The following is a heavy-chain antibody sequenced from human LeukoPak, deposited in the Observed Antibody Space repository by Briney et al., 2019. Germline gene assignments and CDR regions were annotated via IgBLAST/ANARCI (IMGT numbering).Heavy chain of an antibody. J-gene: IGHJ4*02. D-gene: IGHD1-26*01. CDR1: GYTFTSYG. Sequence: ASVKVSCKASGYTFTSYGISWVRQAPGQGLEWMGWISAYNGNTNYAQKLQGRVTMTTDTSTSTAYMELRSLRSDDTAVYYCARHQDLRYSGSYRGFDYWDQGTLVTVSS. V-gene: IGHV1-18*01. CDR3: ARHQDLRYSGSYRGFDY. CDR2: ISAYNGNT.